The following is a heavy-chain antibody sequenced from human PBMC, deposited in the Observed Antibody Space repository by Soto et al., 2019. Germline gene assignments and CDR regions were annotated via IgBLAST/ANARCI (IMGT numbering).Heavy chain of an antibody. CDR3: AHCVHCTYESGEIITNAEFFQH. J-gene: IGHJ1*01. V-gene: IGHV2-5*02. CDR2: IYWDDDK. D-gene: IGHD3-10*01. CDR1: GFSLSTSGVA. Sequence: QITLKESGPALVKPTQTLTLTCTFSGFSLSTSGVAVGWIRQPPGKALEWLALIYWDDDKRYSPSLKTRLTITKDTSKNQVILTMTNMDPVDTATYYCAHCVHCTYESGEIITNAEFFQHWGQGTLVTVSS.